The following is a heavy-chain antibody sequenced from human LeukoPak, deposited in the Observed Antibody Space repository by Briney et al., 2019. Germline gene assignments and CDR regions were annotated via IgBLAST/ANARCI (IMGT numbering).Heavy chain of an antibody. D-gene: IGHD6-13*01. CDR2: IYTSGST. CDR1: GDSISSYY. J-gene: IGHJ4*02. Sequence: SETLSLTCNVSGDSISSYYWSWIRQPAGKGLEWIGRIYTSGSTNYNPSLKSRVTMSVDTSKNQFSLKLTSVTAADTAVYYCAREPRGSSSCYSPGDYWGQGTLVTVSS. CDR3: AREPRGSSSCYSPGDY. V-gene: IGHV4-4*07.